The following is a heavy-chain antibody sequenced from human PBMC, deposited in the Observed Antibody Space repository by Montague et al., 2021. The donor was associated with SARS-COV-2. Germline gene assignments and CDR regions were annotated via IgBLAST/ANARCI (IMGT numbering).Heavy chain of an antibody. D-gene: IGHD3-9*01. CDR3: ARTTYFDLASIYYYVMDV. CDR1: GGSFSGYY. V-gene: IGHV4-34*01. CDR2: FNHSGST. J-gene: IGHJ6*02. Sequence: SETLSLTCAVYGGSFSGYYWSWIRQPPGKGLEWIGEFNHSGSTNYNPSLKSRVTISVDTSKNQFSLRLNSVTAADTAVYFCARTTYFDLASIYYYVMDVWGQGTTVTVSS.